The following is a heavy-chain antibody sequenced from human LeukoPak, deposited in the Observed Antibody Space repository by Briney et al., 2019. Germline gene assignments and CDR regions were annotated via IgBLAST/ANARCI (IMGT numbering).Heavy chain of an antibody. CDR2: IENDGSNK. J-gene: IGHJ4*02. CDR3: ANTPYDSSGPAFDY. CDR1: GFTFSSYG. Sequence: QPGGSLRLSCAASGFTFSSYGMHWVRPAPGKGLEWVTFIENDGSNKNYADSVKGRFTISRDNSKNTLYLQMNSLRAEDTAVYYCANTPYDSSGPAFDYWGQGTLVTVSS. D-gene: IGHD3-22*01. V-gene: IGHV3-30*02.